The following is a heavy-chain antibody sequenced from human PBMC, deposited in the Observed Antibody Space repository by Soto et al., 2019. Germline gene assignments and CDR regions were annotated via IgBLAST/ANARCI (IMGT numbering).Heavy chain of an antibody. V-gene: IGHV4-59*01. CDR2: IYYSGST. CDR3: ASQSSGWKIDY. J-gene: IGHJ4*02. CDR1: GGSFSSYY. Sequence: SETLSLNCGVYGGSFSSYYWSWIWQLPGKGLEWIGYIYYSGSTNYNPSLKSRVTISVDTSKNQFSLKLSSVTAADTAVYYCASQSSGWKIDYWGQGTLVTVSS. D-gene: IGHD6-19*01.